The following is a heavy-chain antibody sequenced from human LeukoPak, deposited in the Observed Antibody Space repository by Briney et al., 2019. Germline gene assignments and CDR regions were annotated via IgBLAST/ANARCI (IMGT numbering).Heavy chain of an antibody. V-gene: IGHV4-4*07. Sequence: SETLPLTCTVSGASIGLYYWSWIRQPAGKGLEWVGRIYTSGTSNYSPSLKSRVTMSLDLSKNQLSPKLNSVTAADTAVYYCARDRAVPHYYYGMDVWGQGTTVTVSS. J-gene: IGHJ6*02. D-gene: IGHD6-19*01. CDR2: IYTSGTS. CDR1: GASIGLYY. CDR3: ARDRAVPHYYYGMDV.